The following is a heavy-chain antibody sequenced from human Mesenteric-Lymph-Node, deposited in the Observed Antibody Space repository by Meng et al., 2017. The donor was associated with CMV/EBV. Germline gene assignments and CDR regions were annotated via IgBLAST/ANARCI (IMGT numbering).Heavy chain of an antibody. CDR2: INTGNGNT. Sequence: SCKASGYTFTTYAMHWVRQAPGERPEWMGWINTGNGNTKYLQKFQDRVTIPRDTSATTSYMELSSLTSEDTAVYYCARSRDNYLFDYWGQGTLVTVSS. J-gene: IGHJ4*02. CDR3: ARSRDNYLFDY. CDR1: GYTFTTYA. D-gene: IGHD5-24*01. V-gene: IGHV1-3*04.